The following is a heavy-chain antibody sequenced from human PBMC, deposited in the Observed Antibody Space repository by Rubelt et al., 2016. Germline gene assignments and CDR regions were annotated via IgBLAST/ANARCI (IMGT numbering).Heavy chain of an antibody. CDR3: VRVQYSSGWYFDY. V-gene: IGHV1-69*01. D-gene: IGHD6-19*01. CDR1: GGTFSRYA. J-gene: IGHJ4*02. Sequence: QVQLVQSGAEVKKPGSSVTVSCKASGGTFSRYAISWVRQSPGQGLEWMGGIIPIFGTAKYGQKYQGRVTINADESTSTAYMGLSSLRSEDTAVYYCVRVQYSSGWYFDYWGQGTLVTVSS. CDR2: IIPIFGTA.